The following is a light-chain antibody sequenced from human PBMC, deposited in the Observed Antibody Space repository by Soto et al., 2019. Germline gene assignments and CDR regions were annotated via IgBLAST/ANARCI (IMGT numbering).Light chain of an antibody. CDR1: QSVSGK. Sequence: EIVMTQSPATLSVSPGERATLSCRASQSVSGKLAWYQQKPGQAPRLLIYGASTRATGIPARFSGSGSGTEYTLTISSLQSEDFAVYYCQQYNNWTLTFGGGTKVEIK. CDR2: GAS. CDR3: QQYNNWTLT. V-gene: IGKV3-15*01. J-gene: IGKJ4*01.